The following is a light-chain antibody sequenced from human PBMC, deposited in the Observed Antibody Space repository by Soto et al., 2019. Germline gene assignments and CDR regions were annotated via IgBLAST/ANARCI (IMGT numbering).Light chain of an antibody. Sequence: QSVLTQSSSASASLGSSVKLTCTLNSWHSSYVIAWHQQQPVKAPRFLMKVEDSGSYNKGSGVPDRFSGSSSGADRYLAIYTLEFDDEADYYCETWDSNTRVFGGATKLTVL. CDR3: ETWDSNTRV. J-gene: IGLJ3*02. CDR2: VEDSGSY. V-gene: IGLV4-60*02. CDR1: SWHSSYV.